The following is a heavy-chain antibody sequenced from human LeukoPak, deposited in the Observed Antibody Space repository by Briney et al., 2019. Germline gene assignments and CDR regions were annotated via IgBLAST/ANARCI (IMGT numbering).Heavy chain of an antibody. Sequence: ASVKVSCKASGYTFTSYAMNWVRQAPGQGLEWMGWINTSTGNPTYAQGFTGRFVFSLDTSVSTAYLQISSLKAEDTAVYYCATPSRSGYDRNSGFDYWGQGTLVTVSS. D-gene: IGHD5-12*01. CDR1: GYTFTSYA. CDR3: ATPSRSGYDRNSGFDY. J-gene: IGHJ4*02. CDR2: INTSTGNP. V-gene: IGHV7-4-1*02.